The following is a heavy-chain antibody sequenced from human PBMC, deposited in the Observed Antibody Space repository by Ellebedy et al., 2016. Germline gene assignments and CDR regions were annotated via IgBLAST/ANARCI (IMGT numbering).Heavy chain of an antibody. D-gene: IGHD2-2*01. CDR2: INPSGGST. Sequence: ASVKVSXXASGYTFTSYYMHWVRQAPGQGLEWLGIINPSGGSTSYAQKFQGRVTMTRDTSTSTVYMELSSLRSEDTAVYYCARDGGGYCSSTSCSYYMDVWGKGTTVTVSS. J-gene: IGHJ6*03. V-gene: IGHV1-46*01. CDR3: ARDGGGYCSSTSCSYYMDV. CDR1: GYTFTSYY.